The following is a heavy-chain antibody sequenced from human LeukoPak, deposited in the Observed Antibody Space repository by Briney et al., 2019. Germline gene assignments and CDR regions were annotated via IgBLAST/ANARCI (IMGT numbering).Heavy chain of an antibody. CDR2: IYTSGST. Sequence: PSETLSLTCTVSGGSISSGSYYWSWIRQPAGKGLEWIGRIYTSGSTNYNPSLKSRVTISVDTSKNQFSLKLSSVTAADTAVHYCARNYDILTGYYETNWFDPWGQGTLVTVSS. D-gene: IGHD3-9*01. V-gene: IGHV4-61*02. CDR1: GGSISSGSYY. CDR3: ARNYDILTGYYETNWFDP. J-gene: IGHJ5*02.